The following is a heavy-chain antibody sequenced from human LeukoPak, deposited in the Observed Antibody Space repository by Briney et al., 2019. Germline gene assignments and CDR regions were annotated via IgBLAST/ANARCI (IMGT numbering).Heavy chain of an antibody. D-gene: IGHD4-17*01. V-gene: IGHV4-61*08. J-gene: IGHJ4*02. CDR3: ARDPYGDYYFDY. CDR2: IYYSGST. CDR1: GGSISSGGYY. Sequence: SETLSLTCTVSGGSISSGGYYWSWIRQHPGKGLEWIGYIYYSGSTYYNPSLKSRVTISVDTSKNQFSLKLSSVTAADTAVYYCARDPYGDYYFDYWGQGTLVTVSS.